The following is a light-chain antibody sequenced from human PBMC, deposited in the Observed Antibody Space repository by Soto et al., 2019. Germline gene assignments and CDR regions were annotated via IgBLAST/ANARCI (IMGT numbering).Light chain of an antibody. J-gene: IGLJ2*01. CDR2: DVS. Sequence: QSALTQPRSVSGSPGQSVTISCTGTSSDVGAYNFVSWYQHNPGKAPKLMIFDVSARPSGVPDRFSGSKSANTASLTISGLQTEDDADYYCCSYAGTYIPLFGGGTKLTVL. CDR3: CSYAGTYIPL. CDR1: SSDVGAYNF. V-gene: IGLV2-11*01.